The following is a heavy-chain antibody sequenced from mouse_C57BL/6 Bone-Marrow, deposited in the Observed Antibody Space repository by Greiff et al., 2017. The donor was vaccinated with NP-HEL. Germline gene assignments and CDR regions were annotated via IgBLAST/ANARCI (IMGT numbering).Heavy chain of an antibody. D-gene: IGHD2-2*01. V-gene: IGHV10-1*01. CDR1: GFSFNTYA. CDR2: IRSKSNNYAT. Sequence: EVQLVESGGGLVQPKGSLKLSCAASGFSFNTYAMNWVRQAPGKGLEWVARIRSKSNNYATYYADSVKDRFTISRDDSESMLYLQMNNLKTEDTAMYYCVRGYPYYYAMDYWGQGTSVTVSS. CDR3: VRGYPYYYAMDY. J-gene: IGHJ4*01.